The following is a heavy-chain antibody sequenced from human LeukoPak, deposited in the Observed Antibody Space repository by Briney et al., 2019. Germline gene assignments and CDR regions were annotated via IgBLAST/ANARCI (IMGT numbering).Heavy chain of an antibody. CDR1: GFTFSSYG. D-gene: IGHD5-12*01. CDR2: ISYDGSNK. V-gene: IGHV3-30*18. CDR3: AKAGFGWIVNWFDP. Sequence: GGSLRLSCAASGFTFSSYGMHGVRQAPGKGLEWVAVISYDGSNKYYADSVKGRFTISRDNSKNTLYLQMNSLRAEDTAIYYCAKAGFGWIVNWFDPWGQGTLVAVSS. J-gene: IGHJ5*02.